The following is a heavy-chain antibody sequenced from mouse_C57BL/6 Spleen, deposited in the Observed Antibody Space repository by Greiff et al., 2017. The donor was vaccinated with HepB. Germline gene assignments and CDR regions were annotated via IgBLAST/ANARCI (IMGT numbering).Heavy chain of an antibody. Sequence: EVKLMESEGGLVQPGSSMKLSCTASGFTFSDYYMAWVRQVPEKGLEWVANINYDGSSTYYLDSLKSRFIISRDNAKNILYLQMSSLKSEDTATYYCARVPWDGWYFDVWGTGTTVTVSS. V-gene: IGHV5-16*01. J-gene: IGHJ1*03. CDR1: GFTFSDYY. D-gene: IGHD4-1*01. CDR3: ARVPWDGWYFDV. CDR2: INYDGSST.